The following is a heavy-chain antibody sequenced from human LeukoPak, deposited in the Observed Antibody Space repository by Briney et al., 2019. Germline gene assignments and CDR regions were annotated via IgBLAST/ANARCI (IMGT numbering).Heavy chain of an antibody. CDR3: GREDPTMDDIDY. D-gene: IGHD5-18*01. Sequence: NPGGSLRLSCGASGFAFSDYYMNWIRQAPGKGLKWVVYISSSNSTIYYADSVKGRFTISRDNDKNSLYLQMNSLRAEDTAVYYCGREDPTMDDIDYWGQGTLVTVSS. V-gene: IGHV3-11*04. J-gene: IGHJ4*02. CDR1: GFAFSDYY. CDR2: ISSSNSTI.